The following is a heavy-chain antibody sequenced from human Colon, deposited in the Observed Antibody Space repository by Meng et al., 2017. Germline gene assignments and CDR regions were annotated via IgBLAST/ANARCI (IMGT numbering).Heavy chain of an antibody. J-gene: IGHJ5*02. CDR2: ISDSDGRT. CDR1: GFTFSRYA. V-gene: IGHV3-23*01. CDR3: AKDDYGGNSEA. D-gene: IGHD4-23*01. Sequence: EVVALGSGGGLLQPGGSLRLSCAAFGFTFSRYAMSWVRQALGKGLEWVSAISDSDGRTYYADSVKGRFTISRDNSKNTLYLQMNSLRAEDTAVYYCAKDDYGGNSEAWGQGTLVTVSS.